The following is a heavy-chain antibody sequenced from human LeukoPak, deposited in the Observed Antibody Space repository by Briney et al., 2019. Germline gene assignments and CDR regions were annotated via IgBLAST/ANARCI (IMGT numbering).Heavy chain of an antibody. CDR2: ISAYNGNT. V-gene: IGHV1-18*01. CDR1: GYTFTSYG. CDR3: ARDKEIVGATSQDY. J-gene: IGHJ4*02. D-gene: IGHD1-26*01. Sequence: ASVKVSCKASGYTFTSYGISWVRQAPGQGLEWMGWISAYNGNTNYAQKLQGRVTMTTDTSTSTAYMELRSLRSDDTAVYYCARDKEIVGATSQDYWGQGTLVTVSS.